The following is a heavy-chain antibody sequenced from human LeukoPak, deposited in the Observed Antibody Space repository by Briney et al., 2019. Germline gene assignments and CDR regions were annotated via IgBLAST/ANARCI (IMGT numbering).Heavy chain of an antibody. CDR2: ISSSSSYI. D-gene: IGHD3-10*01. CDR3: ARDRPHGVRGVSYYYGMDV. CDR1: GFTFSSYS. J-gene: IGHJ6*02. V-gene: IGHV3-21*01. Sequence: GGFLRLSCAASGFTFSSYSMNWVRQAPGKGLEWVSSISSSSSYIYYADSVKGRFTISRDNAKNSLYLQMNSLRAEDTAVYYCARDRPHGVRGVSYYYGMDVWGQGTTVTVSS.